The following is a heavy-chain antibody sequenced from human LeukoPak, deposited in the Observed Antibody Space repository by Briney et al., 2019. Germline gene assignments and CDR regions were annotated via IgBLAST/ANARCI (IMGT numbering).Heavy chain of an antibody. CDR2: ISGSGGST. D-gene: IGHD5-18*01. CDR1: GFTFSSYA. J-gene: IGHJ4*02. V-gene: IGHV3-23*01. Sequence: GGSLRLSCAASGFTFSSYAMSWVRQAPGKGLEWVSAISGSGGSTYYADSVKGRFTISRDNSKNTLYLQMNSLRAEDTAVYYCAKSVSGYSYGAIDYGGQGTLVTVSS. CDR3: AKSVSGYSYGAIDY.